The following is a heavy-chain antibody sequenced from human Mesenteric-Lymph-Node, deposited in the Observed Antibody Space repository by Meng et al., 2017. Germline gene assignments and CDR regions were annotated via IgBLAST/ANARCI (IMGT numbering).Heavy chain of an antibody. Sequence: GESLKISCAASGFTFSSYAMSWVRQAPGKGLEWVSAISGSGGSTYYADSVKGRFTISRDNSKNTLYLQMNSLRAEDTAVYYCARDTQNTAEGFDIWGQGTMVTVSS. V-gene: IGHV3-23*01. CDR3: ARDTQNTAEGFDI. D-gene: IGHD5-18*01. J-gene: IGHJ3*02. CDR1: GFTFSSYA. CDR2: ISGSGGST.